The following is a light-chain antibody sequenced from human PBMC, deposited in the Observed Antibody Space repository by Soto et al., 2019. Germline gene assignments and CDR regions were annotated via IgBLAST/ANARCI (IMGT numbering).Light chain of an antibody. J-gene: IGKJ4*01. CDR1: QSVSSSY. Sequence: EIVLTQSPGTLFLYPGERATLSCRASQSVSSSYLAWYQQKPGQAPRLLIYGASSRATGIPDRFSGSGSGTDFTLTISRLEPEDFAVYYCQQYGSSPLTFGGGTKVDIK. CDR3: QQYGSSPLT. CDR2: GAS. V-gene: IGKV3-20*01.